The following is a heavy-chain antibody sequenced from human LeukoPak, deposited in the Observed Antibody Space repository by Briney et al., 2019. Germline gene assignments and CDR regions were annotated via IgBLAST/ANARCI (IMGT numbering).Heavy chain of an antibody. CDR1: GYTFTSNY. D-gene: IGHD5-24*01. CDR2: ISPSGGST. CDR3: ARDNSVRDEAWWFNR. Sequence: GASVKVSCKAFGYTFTSNYMHWMRQAPGQGPEWMGLISPSGGSTTYAQKLQGRVTLTRDMPTSTDYLELSSLRSEDMAVYYCARDNSVRDEAWWFNRWGQGTLVTVSS. J-gene: IGHJ5*02. V-gene: IGHV1-46*04.